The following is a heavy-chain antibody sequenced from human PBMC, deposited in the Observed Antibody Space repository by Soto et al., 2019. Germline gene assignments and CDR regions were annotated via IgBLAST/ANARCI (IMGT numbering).Heavy chain of an antibody. Sequence: PGGSLRLSCAASGFTFSSYAMSWVRQAPGKGLEWVSAISGSGGSTYYADSVKGRFTISRDNSKNTLYLQMNSLRAEDTAVYYCAKEVLRFLEWLFLPPGNWFDPWGQGTLVTVSS. D-gene: IGHD3-3*01. CDR3: AKEVLRFLEWLFLPPGNWFDP. CDR2: ISGSGGST. CDR1: GFTFSSYA. V-gene: IGHV3-23*01. J-gene: IGHJ5*02.